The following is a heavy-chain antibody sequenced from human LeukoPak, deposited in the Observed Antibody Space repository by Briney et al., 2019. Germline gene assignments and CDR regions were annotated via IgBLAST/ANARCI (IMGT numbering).Heavy chain of an antibody. D-gene: IGHD5-12*01. J-gene: IGHJ4*02. CDR2: IYNSANT. CDR1: GDSISSSSYC. V-gene: IGHV4-39*01. Sequence: SETLSLTCTVSGDSISSSSYCWDWIRQPPGKGLEWIGNIYNSANTHYNPSLKTRITMSVDTSKNQFSLKLNSVTAADTGIYYCARHSRSAYTGYENAFDIWGQGTLVIVSS. CDR3: ARHSRSAYTGYENAFDI.